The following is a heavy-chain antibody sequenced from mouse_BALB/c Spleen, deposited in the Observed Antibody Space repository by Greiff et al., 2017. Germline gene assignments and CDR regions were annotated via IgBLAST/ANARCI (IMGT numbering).Heavy chain of an antibody. CDR1: GYSITSDYA. CDR3: ARDYEGYFDY. Sequence: EVQLVESGPGLVKPSQSLSLTCTVTGYSITSDYAWNWIRQFPGNKLEWMGYISYSGSTSYNLSLKSRISITRDTSTNQFFLQLNSVTNEDTATYYCARDYEGYFDYWGQGTTLTVSS. J-gene: IGHJ2*01. V-gene: IGHV3-2*02. CDR2: ISYSGST. D-gene: IGHD2-3*01.